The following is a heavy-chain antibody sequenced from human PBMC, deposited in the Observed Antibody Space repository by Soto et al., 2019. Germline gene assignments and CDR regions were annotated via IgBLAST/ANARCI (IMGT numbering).Heavy chain of an antibody. CDR2: VSGSGSFT. CDR3: AKGSQYYYDSSGYFDY. Sequence: EVQLLESGGGLVQPGGSLRLSCAASGFTFRSYAMSWVHQAPGKGLEWVSVVSGSGSFTSYADSVKGRFTISRDNSKNTLHLQMNSLRAEDTAVYYCAKGSQYYYDSSGYFDYWGLGTLVTVSS. J-gene: IGHJ4*02. CDR1: GFTFRSYA. D-gene: IGHD3-22*01. V-gene: IGHV3-23*01.